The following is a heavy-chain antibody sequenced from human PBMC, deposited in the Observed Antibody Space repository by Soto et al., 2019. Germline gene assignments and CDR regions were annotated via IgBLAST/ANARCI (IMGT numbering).Heavy chain of an antibody. Sequence: QVQLVQSGAEVKKPGSSVKVSCKASGGTFSSYAISWVRQAPGQGLEWMGGIIPIFGTANYAQKFQGRVTITADESTSTAYMELSSLRSEDTAVYYCARDPLTGTTPSSSSGMDVWGQGTTVTVSS. D-gene: IGHD1-7*01. CDR1: GGTFSSYA. CDR2: IIPIFGTA. J-gene: IGHJ6*02. CDR3: ARDPLTGTTPSSSSGMDV. V-gene: IGHV1-69*01.